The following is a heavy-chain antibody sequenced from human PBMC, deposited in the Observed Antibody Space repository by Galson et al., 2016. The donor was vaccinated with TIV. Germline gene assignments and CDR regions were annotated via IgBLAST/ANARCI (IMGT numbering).Heavy chain of an antibody. V-gene: IGHV1-2*06. D-gene: IGHD3-3*01. CDR2: ISPNSGGT. CDR1: GYIFTGYY. CDR3: ARGGQHFDFRSDYFDF. Sequence: SVKVSCKASGYIFTGYYLHWVRQAPGQGLEWMGRISPNSGGTNFAQRFQGRVTVTWDPSINTAYMELGRLKSDDTAVYYCARGGQHFDFRSDYFDFWGQGTLVTVSS. J-gene: IGHJ4*02.